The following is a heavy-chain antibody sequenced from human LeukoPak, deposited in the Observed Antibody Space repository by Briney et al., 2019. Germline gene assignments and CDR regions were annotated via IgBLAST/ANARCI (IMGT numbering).Heavy chain of an antibody. CDR2: ISSSSSYI. J-gene: IGHJ4*02. D-gene: IGHD2-21*02. CDR3: AKDWDTCGGDCW. CDR1: GFTFSSYS. V-gene: IGHV3-21*01. Sequence: GGSLRLSCAASGFTFSSYSMNWVRQAPGKGLEWVSSISSSSSYIYYADSVKGRFTISRDNAKNSLYLQMNSLRAEDTAVYYCAKDWDTCGGDCWWGQGTLVTVSS.